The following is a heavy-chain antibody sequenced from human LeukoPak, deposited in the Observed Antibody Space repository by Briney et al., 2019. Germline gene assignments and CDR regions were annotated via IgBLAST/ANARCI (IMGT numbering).Heavy chain of an antibody. CDR1: GGSISSGDYY. J-gene: IGHJ4*02. D-gene: IGHD4-23*01. CDR3: ARDLLNEGNHLDY. CDR2: IYYSGST. Sequence: SETLSLTCSVSGGSISSGDYYWSWIRQPPGKGLEWIGYIYYSGSTYYNPSLKSRVTISVDTSKNQFSLKLSSVTAADTAVYYCARDLLNEGNHLDYWGQGTLVTVSS. V-gene: IGHV4-30-4*01.